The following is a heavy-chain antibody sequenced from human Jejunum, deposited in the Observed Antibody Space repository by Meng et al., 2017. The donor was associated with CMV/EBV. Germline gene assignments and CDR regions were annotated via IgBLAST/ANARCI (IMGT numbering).Heavy chain of an antibody. Sequence: ASGGTISSYAISWVRQAPGHGLEWMGGIVPLLGTVNYAQKFQGRITITTDESTSTGYMELSSLRSEDTAVYYCARAHDSISNPYFDFWGQGTLVTVSS. D-gene: IGHD3-3*02. J-gene: IGHJ4*02. CDR3: ARAHDSISNPYFDF. V-gene: IGHV1-69*05. CDR1: GGTISSYA. CDR2: IVPLLGTV.